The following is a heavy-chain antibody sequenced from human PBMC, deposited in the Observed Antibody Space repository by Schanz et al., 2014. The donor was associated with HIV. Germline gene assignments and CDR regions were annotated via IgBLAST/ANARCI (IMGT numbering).Heavy chain of an antibody. V-gene: IGHV3-23*01. CDR1: GFSFTSFA. Sequence: EVQLLESGGGLVQPGGSLRLSCAASGFSFTSFAMNWVRQAPGKGLEWVSAISDDDDNTYYADSVKGRFTISRDTSKNTLYLQMNNLRAEDTALYYCAKTYTSFSSPRYYFGMDVWGQGTTVTVSS. D-gene: IGHD2-2*01. J-gene: IGHJ6*02. CDR2: ISDDDDNT. CDR3: AKTYTSFSSPRYYFGMDV.